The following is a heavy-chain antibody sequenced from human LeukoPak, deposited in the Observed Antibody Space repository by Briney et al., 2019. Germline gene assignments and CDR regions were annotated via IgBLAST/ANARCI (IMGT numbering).Heavy chain of an antibody. CDR1: GFTFSTYA. CDR3: AKGSLRVVELSSWTLDY. CDR2: ISGSGSST. V-gene: IGHV3-23*01. D-gene: IGHD3-16*02. Sequence: GGSLRLSCAASGFTFSTYAMSWVRQAPGKGLEWVSSISGSGSSTSYADSVKGLFTISRDNSKNTLDLQMNSLRAEDTAIYYCAKGSLRVVELSSWTLDYWGQGTLVTVSS. J-gene: IGHJ4*02.